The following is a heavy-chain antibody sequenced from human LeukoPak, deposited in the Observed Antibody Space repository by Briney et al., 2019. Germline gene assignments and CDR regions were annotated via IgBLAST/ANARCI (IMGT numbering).Heavy chain of an antibody. J-gene: IGHJ4*02. CDR3: ATLIYCSSTSCYTDYFDY. V-gene: IGHV3-23*01. CDR2: ISGSGGST. Sequence: PGGSLRLSCAASGFTFSSYAMSWVRQAPGKGLEWVSAISGSGGSTYYADSVKGRYTISRDNSKNTLYLQMNSLRAEDTAVYYCATLIYCSSTSCYTDYFDYWGQGTLVTVSS. CDR1: GFTFSSYA. D-gene: IGHD2-2*02.